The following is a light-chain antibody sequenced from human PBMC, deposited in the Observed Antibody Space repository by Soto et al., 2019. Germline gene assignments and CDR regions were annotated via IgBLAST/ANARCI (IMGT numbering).Light chain of an antibody. CDR2: EVT. J-gene: IGLJ3*02. Sequence: QSALTQPASVSGSPGQSITISCTGTSSDVGGSNYVSWYQQHPGKAPKLMIYEVTTRPSGVSNRFSGSKSGNTASLTISGLQAEDEADYYCSSYTTSTTPVVFGGGTQLTVL. CDR3: SSYTTSTTPVV. V-gene: IGLV2-14*01. CDR1: SSDVGGSNY.